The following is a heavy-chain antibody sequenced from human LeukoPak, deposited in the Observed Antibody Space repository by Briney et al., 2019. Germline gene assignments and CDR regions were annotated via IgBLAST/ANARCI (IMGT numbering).Heavy chain of an antibody. Sequence: GGSLRLSCAASGFTFTSYSMSWVRQAPGKGLEWVSGTSDRGDYTYYADSVMGRFTISRDSSKNTLFLQMNSLRAEDTALYFCARKAQYNGHYPLDYWGQGTLVTVSS. D-gene: IGHD1-7*01. CDR1: GFTFTSYS. V-gene: IGHV3-23*01. CDR2: TSDRGDYT. J-gene: IGHJ4*02. CDR3: ARKAQYNGHYPLDY.